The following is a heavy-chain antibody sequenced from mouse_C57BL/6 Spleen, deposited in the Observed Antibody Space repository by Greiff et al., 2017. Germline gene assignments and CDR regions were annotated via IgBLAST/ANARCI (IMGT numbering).Heavy chain of an antibody. Sequence: VQLQQSGPELVKPGASVKISCKASGYAFSSSWMNWVKQRPGKGLEWIGRLYPGDGDTNYNGKFKGKATLTADNSSRTAYMQLSSLTSEDSAVYLCARRDEDDDMDYWGQGTSVTVSS. V-gene: IGHV1-82*01. CDR2: LYPGDGDT. CDR3: ARRDEDDDMDY. J-gene: IGHJ4*01. CDR1: GYAFSSSW.